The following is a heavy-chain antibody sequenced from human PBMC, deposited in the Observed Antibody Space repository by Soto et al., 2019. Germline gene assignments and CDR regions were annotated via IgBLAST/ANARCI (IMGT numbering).Heavy chain of an antibody. Sequence: SETLSLTCTVSGGSISSYYWSWIRQPPGKGLEWIGYIYYSGSTNYNPSLKSRVTISVDTPKNQFSLKLSSVTAADTAVYYCATRSWGNWFDPWGQGTLVTVSS. V-gene: IGHV4-59*01. D-gene: IGHD3-16*01. J-gene: IGHJ5*02. CDR2: IYYSGST. CDR1: GGSISSYY. CDR3: ATRSWGNWFDP.